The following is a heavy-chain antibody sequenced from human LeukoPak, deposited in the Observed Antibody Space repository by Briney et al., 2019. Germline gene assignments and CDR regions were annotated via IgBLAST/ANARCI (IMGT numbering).Heavy chain of an antibody. CDR2: IYYSGST. CDR1: GGSISSSNYY. J-gene: IGHJ6*03. Sequence: SETLSLTCTVSGGSISSSNYYWGWIRQPPGKGLEWIGSIYYSGSTYYNPSLKSRVTISVDTSKNQFSLKLSSVTAADTAVYYCASNGYYYYYMDVWGKGTTVTVSS. CDR3: ASNGYYYYYMDV. V-gene: IGHV4-39*07.